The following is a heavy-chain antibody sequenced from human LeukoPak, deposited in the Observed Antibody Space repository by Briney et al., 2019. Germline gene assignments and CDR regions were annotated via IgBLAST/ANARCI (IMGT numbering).Heavy chain of an antibody. Sequence: GGSLRLSCAASGFTFRNYVIHWVRQAPGKGLEWVAVTSSDLNVKLYADSVKGRFTISRDNSRSTLYLQMNSLRPEDTAIYYCARQGYYGSGSPPSLYFDYWGQGTLVTVSS. D-gene: IGHD3-10*01. CDR3: ARQGYYGSGSPPSLYFDY. CDR1: GFTFRNYV. J-gene: IGHJ4*02. CDR2: TSSDLNVK. V-gene: IGHV3-30-3*01.